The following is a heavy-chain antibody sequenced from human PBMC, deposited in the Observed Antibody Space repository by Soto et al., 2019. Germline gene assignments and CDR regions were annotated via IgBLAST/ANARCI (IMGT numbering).Heavy chain of an antibody. D-gene: IGHD3-22*01. V-gene: IGHV3-33*01. CDR3: AREYYYDSSGYFDY. Sequence: GGSQRLSSTASGFNFGSYGMHWVRQAPGKGLEWVAVIWYDGSNKYYADSVKGRFTISRDNSKNTLYLQMNSLRAEDTAVYYCAREYYYDSSGYFDYWGQGALVTVSS. J-gene: IGHJ4*02. CDR1: GFNFGSYG. CDR2: IWYDGSNK.